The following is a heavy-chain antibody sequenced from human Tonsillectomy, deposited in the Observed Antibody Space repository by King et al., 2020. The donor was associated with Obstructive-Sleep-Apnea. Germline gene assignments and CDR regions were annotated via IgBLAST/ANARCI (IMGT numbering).Heavy chain of an antibody. CDR1: GGSISSYY. J-gene: IGHJ6*02. CDR2: IYYSGST. D-gene: IGHD3-10*01. Sequence: VQLQESGPGLVKPSETLSLTCTVSGGSISSYYWSWIRQPPGKGLEWIGYIYYSGSTNYNPSLKSRVTISVDTSKNQFSLKLSSVTAADTAVYYCARHRGVPYSGMDVWGQGTTVTVSS. CDR3: ARHRGVPYSGMDV. V-gene: IGHV4-59*08.